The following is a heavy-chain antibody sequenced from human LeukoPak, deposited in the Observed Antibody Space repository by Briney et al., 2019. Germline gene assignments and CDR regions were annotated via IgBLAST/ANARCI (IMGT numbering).Heavy chain of an antibody. CDR1: GYTFTSYG. CDR3: ARWGLTAGPYGYNSQY. Sequence: ASVKVSCKASGYTFTSYGISWVRQAPGQGLEGMGWISAYNGNINYAQKLQGRVTITTDTSTSTAYMELRSLRSDDTAVYYCARWGLTAGPYGYNSQYWGQGTLVTVSS. J-gene: IGHJ4*02. CDR2: ISAYNGNI. D-gene: IGHD5-24*01. V-gene: IGHV1-18*01.